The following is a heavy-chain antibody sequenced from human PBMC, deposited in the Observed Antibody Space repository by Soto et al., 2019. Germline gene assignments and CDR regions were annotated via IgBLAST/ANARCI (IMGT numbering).Heavy chain of an antibody. CDR3: AKGRGGNYGRYYFDY. Sequence: EVQLVESGGGLEQPGRSLRLSCAASGFTFDDYAMHWVRQAPGKGLEWVSGISWNSGNIGYADSVKGRFTISRDNAKNSLYLQMNSLRDEDTALYYCAKGRGGNYGRYYFDYWGQGSLVTVSS. J-gene: IGHJ4*02. V-gene: IGHV3-9*01. CDR2: ISWNSGNI. CDR1: GFTFDDYA. D-gene: IGHD3-10*01.